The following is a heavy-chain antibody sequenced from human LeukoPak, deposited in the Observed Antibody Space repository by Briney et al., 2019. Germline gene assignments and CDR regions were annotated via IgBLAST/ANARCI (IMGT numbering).Heavy chain of an antibody. CDR1: GFTFTNYA. CDR2: IGGSGDNT. V-gene: IGHV3-23*01. J-gene: IGHJ2*01. Sequence: PGGSLRLSCAASGFTFTNYAMSWVRQAPGKGLEWVSAIGGSGDNTYHADSVKGRFTISRENSKNTLNLQMNSLRAEDTAVYYCAKGTDYGDYDRYWYFDLWGRGTLVTVSS. D-gene: IGHD4-17*01. CDR3: AKGTDYGDYDRYWYFDL.